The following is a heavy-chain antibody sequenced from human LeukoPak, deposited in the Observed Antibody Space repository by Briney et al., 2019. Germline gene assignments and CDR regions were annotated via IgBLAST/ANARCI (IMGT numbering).Heavy chain of an antibody. CDR1: GYSFTSYW. CDR2: IYPGDSDT. Sequence: GESLKISCKGSGYSFTSYWIGWVRQMPGKGLEWMGIIYPGDSDTRYSPSFQGQVTISADKSISTAYLQWSSLMASDTAVYYCARRRGYSYGSIGYYFDYWGQGTLVTVSS. D-gene: IGHD5-18*01. J-gene: IGHJ4*02. V-gene: IGHV5-51*01. CDR3: ARRRGYSYGSIGYYFDY.